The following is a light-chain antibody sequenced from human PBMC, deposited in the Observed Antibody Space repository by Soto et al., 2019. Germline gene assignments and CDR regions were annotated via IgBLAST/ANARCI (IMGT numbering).Light chain of an antibody. CDR2: GAS. J-gene: IGKJ1*01. V-gene: IGKV3-20*01. Sequence: EIRLTQSPGTLSLSPGERATLSCRASQSVSNNYLAWYQQKPGQAPRLLIYGASNGATGIPDRFSGSGSGTDFTLTISRLEPEDFAVYYCQQYGSSGTFGQGTKVDIK. CDR3: QQYGSSGT. CDR1: QSVSNNY.